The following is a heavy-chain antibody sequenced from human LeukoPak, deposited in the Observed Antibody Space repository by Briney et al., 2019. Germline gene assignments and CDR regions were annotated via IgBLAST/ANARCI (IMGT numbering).Heavy chain of an antibody. CDR3: ARDPNTYGSGSDGGY. V-gene: IGHV3-21*01. CDR1: GFTFSSYS. Sequence: GGSLRLSCAASGFTFSSYSMNWVRQAPQEGLEWVSSISSSSTHIYYADSVKVRFTISRDNAKNSLYLQMNSLRAEDTAVYYCARDPNTYGSGSDGGYWGQGTLVTVSP. D-gene: IGHD3-10*01. CDR2: ISSSSTHI. J-gene: IGHJ4*02.